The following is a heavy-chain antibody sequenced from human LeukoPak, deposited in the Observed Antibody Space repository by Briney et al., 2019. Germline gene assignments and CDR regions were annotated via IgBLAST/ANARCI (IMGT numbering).Heavy chain of an antibody. CDR1: GYTFTSYY. CDR3: ARSAGGSSGWSDFDY. CDR2: INPSGGST. V-gene: IGHV1-46*01. J-gene: IGHJ4*02. Sequence: ALVKVSCKASGYTFTSYYMHWVRQAPGQGLEWMGIINPSGGSTSYAQKFQGRVTMTRDMSTSTVYMELSSLRSEDTAVYYCARSAGGSSGWSDFDYWGQGTLVTVSS. D-gene: IGHD6-19*01.